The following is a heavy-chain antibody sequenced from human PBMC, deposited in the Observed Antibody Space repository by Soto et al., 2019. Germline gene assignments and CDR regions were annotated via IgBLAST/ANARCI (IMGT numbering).Heavy chain of an antibody. V-gene: IGHV4-39*01. D-gene: IGHD5-12*01. CDR2: IYYSGST. Sequence: PSETLSLTCTVSGGSISSSSYYWGWIRQPPGKGLEWIGGIYYSGSTYYNPSLKSRVTIPVDTSKNQFSLKLSSVTAADTAVYYCARLDIVATPDYWGQGTLVTVSS. CDR3: ARLDIVATPDY. J-gene: IGHJ4*01. CDR1: GGSISSSSYY.